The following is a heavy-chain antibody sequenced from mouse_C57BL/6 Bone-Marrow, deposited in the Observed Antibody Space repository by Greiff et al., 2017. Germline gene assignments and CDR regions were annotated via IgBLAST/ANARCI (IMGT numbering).Heavy chain of an antibody. CDR3: TRGYYYGSRRLLDFDV. Sequence: EVQLQQSGTVLARPGASVKMSCKTSGYTFTSYWMHWVKQRPGQGLEWIGAIYPGNSDTSYNQKFKGKAKLTAVTSASTAYMELSSLTNEDSAVYYCTRGYYYGSRRLLDFDVWGTGTTVTVSS. CDR1: GYTFTSYW. V-gene: IGHV1-5*01. D-gene: IGHD1-1*01. J-gene: IGHJ1*03. CDR2: IYPGNSDT.